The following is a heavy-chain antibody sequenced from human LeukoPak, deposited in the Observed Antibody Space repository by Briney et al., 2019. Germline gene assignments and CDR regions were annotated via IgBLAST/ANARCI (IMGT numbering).Heavy chain of an antibody. CDR3: ARDRYYYDSSGYIRGISFDY. CDR2: INPSGGST. Sequence: ASVQVSFQSSRYIFTRYYMHWLRQAPGQGLEWMGIINPSGGSTSYAQKFQGRVTMTRDTSTSTVYMELSSLRSEDTAVYYCARDRYYYDSSGYIRGISFDYWGQGTLVTVSS. V-gene: IGHV1-46*01. CDR1: RYIFTRYY. J-gene: IGHJ4*02. D-gene: IGHD3-22*01.